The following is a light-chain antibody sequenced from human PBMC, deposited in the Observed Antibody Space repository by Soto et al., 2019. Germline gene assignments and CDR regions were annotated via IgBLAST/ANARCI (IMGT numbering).Light chain of an antibody. CDR1: QSVNSR. Sequence: EIVLTRCRGTLYLSTGERATLSCRASQSVNSRLAWYQHKPGQAPRLLISGASSRATGIPDRFSGSGSATDFTLTISRLEPEDFALYYCQHYGRSPITFGLGTPLEI. J-gene: IGKJ5*01. V-gene: IGKV3-20*01. CDR2: GAS. CDR3: QHYGRSPIT.